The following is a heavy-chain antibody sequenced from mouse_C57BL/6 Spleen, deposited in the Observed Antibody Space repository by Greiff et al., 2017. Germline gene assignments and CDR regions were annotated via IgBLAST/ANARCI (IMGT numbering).Heavy chain of an antibody. Sequence: VQLQQSGPELVKPGASVKIPCKASGYTFTDYNMDWVKQSPGKSLEWIGDINPNNGGTIYNQKFKGKATLTVDKSSSTAYMELRSLTSEDTAFYDCARRRYSDWFAYWGQGTLVTVSA. CDR2: INPNNGGT. CDR1: GYTFTDYN. V-gene: IGHV1-18*01. CDR3: ARRRYSDWFAY. D-gene: IGHD1-1*01. J-gene: IGHJ3*01.